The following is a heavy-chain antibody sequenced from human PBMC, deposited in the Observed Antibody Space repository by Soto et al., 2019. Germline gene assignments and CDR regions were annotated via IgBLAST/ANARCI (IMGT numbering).Heavy chain of an antibody. CDR2: IWSDGNNK. Sequence: GGSLRLCCEETGFTFSSYGMDGIRRAPGKGLEWVGVIWSDGNNKNYGSSEKARFTNSRDNTKNALSLHMNSVRAENTAVYYCARTFYIPIAVAPRNYYYGMYVWGQGTTVTLSS. J-gene: IGHJ6*02. CDR1: GFTFSSYG. CDR3: ARTFYIPIAVAPRNYYYGMYV. D-gene: IGHD6-19*01. V-gene: IGHV3-33*01.